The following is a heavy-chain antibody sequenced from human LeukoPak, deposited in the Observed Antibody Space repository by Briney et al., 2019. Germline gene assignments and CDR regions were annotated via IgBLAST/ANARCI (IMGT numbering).Heavy chain of an antibody. CDR2: TSSFSDNT. J-gene: IGHJ4*02. CDR3: ARVQVKTRGSYFRDDY. Sequence: ASVKVSCKTSGYTFTSYGISWVRQAPGQGLEWMGWTSSFSDNTKYAEKFQGRVTMTTEISTSTAYMELRSLRFDDTAVYYRARVQVKTRGSYFRDDYWGQGTLVTVSS. V-gene: IGHV1-18*01. D-gene: IGHD3-16*01. CDR1: GYTFTSYG.